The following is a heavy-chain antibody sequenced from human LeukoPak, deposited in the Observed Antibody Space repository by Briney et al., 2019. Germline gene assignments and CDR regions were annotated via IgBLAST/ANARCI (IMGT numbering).Heavy chain of an antibody. CDR3: ARDRYCSGGSCWGAPTDY. Sequence: GASVKVSCKASGYTFTSYGISWVRQAPGQGLEWMGWISAYNGNTNYAQKLQGRVTMTTDTSTSTAYMELRSLRSDDTAVYYCARDRYCSGGSCWGAPTDYWGQGTLVTVSS. V-gene: IGHV1-18*01. CDR2: ISAYNGNT. J-gene: IGHJ4*02. CDR1: GYTFTSYG. D-gene: IGHD2-15*01.